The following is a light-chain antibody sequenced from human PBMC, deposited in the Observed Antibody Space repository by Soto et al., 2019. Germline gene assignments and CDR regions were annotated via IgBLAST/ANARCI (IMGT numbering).Light chain of an antibody. J-gene: IGKJ4*01. CDR2: GAS. Sequence: IVLTQSTGTLSLSPGERATLSCRASQSVYSTYLAWYQQKPGQAPRLLISGASSRAPGMPDRFSGSGSGTEFTLTISRLEPEDFAVYYCQQYGTPPPLTFGEGTQVEIK. V-gene: IGKV3-20*01. CDR3: QQYGTPPPLT. CDR1: QSVYSTY.